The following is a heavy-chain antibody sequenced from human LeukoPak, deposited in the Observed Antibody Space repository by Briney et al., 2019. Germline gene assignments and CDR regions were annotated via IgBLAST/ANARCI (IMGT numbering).Heavy chain of an antibody. CDR1: GGSFSGYC. J-gene: IGHJ4*02. V-gene: IGHV4-34*01. D-gene: IGHD2-21*02. CDR2: INHSRST. CDR3: TRSNHETVFDF. Sequence: PSETLSLTCNVYGGSFSGYCWSWIRQPPGKGLEWIGEINHSRSTNYNPSLKSRVTISLDTSKNQFSLKLSSVTAADTAVYYCTRSNHETVFDFCRRGTLVTV.